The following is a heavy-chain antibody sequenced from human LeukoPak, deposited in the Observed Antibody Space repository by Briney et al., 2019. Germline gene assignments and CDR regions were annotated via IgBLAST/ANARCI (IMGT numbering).Heavy chain of an antibody. Sequence: PGGSLRLSCAASGFTFSSYAMSWVRQAPGKGLEWVSAISGSGGSTYYADSVKGRFTIPRDNSKNTLYLQMNSLRAEDTAVYYCAKHLYGFSAFDYWGQGTLVTVSS. CDR1: GFTFSSYA. CDR2: ISGSGGST. J-gene: IGHJ4*02. V-gene: IGHV3-23*01. CDR3: AKHLYGFSAFDY. D-gene: IGHD4-17*01.